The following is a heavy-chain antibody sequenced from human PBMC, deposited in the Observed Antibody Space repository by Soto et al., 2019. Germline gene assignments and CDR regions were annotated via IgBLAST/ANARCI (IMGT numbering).Heavy chain of an antibody. Sequence: EVQLVESGGGLVQPGGSLRLSCAASGFTFSSYNMNWVRQAPGKGLEWVSYISSSSSTIYYADSVKGRFTISRDNAKNSLYLQMDSLRDEDTAVYYCARDPALFYDSSGYYDYWGQGTLVTVSS. V-gene: IGHV3-48*02. D-gene: IGHD3-22*01. CDR3: ARDPALFYDSSGYYDY. J-gene: IGHJ4*02. CDR1: GFTFSSYN. CDR2: ISSSSSTI.